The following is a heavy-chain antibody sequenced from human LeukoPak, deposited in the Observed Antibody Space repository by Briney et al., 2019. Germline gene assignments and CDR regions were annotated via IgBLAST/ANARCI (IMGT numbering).Heavy chain of an antibody. CDR1: GYTFTSYG. CDR3: ARGHYDILTGYQYYFDY. J-gene: IGHJ4*02. Sequence: ASVKVSCKASGYTFTSYGISWVRQATGQGLEWMGWMNPNSGNTGYAQKFQGRVTITRNTSISTAYMELSSLRSEDTAVYYCARGHYDILTGYQYYFDYWGQGTLVTVSS. D-gene: IGHD3-9*01. V-gene: IGHV1-8*03. CDR2: MNPNSGNT.